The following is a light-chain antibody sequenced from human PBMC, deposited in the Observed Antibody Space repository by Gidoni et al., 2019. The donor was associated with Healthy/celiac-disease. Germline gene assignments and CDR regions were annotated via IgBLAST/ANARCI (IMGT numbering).Light chain of an antibody. Sequence: EVAITPSPTTLSVSPRERATLTCRASQSVSSNLAWYQQQPGQAPRLLIYGASTRATGIPARFSGSGSGIEFTLTISSLQSEDFAVYYCQQDNNWPRTFGQGTKVEIK. CDR1: QSVSSN. CDR3: QQDNNWPRT. CDR2: GAS. J-gene: IGKJ1*01. V-gene: IGKV3-15*01.